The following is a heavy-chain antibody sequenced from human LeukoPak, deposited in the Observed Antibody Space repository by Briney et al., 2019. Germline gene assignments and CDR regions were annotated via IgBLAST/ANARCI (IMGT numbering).Heavy chain of an antibody. D-gene: IGHD6-13*01. CDR1: GYTFTNYD. CDR3: ARMDIAASGPDNWFDP. V-gene: IGHV1-8*01. J-gene: IGHJ5*02. CDR2: KNANSGNT. Sequence: ASVKVSCKTSGYTFTNYDINWVRQASGQGLEWMGWKNANSGNTGYAQNFQGRVTMTRNTSISTAYMELSSLRSEDTAVYYCARMDIAASGPDNWFDPWGQGTLVTVSS.